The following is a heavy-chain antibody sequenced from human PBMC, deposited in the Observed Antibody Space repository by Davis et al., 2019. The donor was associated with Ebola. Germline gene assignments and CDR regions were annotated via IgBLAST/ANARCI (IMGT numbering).Heavy chain of an antibody. CDR3: ARGQSGYYSFFSWFDP. CDR1: GYTFTNYG. Sequence: AASVKVSCKASGYTFTNYGISWVRQAPGQGLEWMGWISAYNGNTKYAQKLQGRVTMTTDTSTSTAYMELRSLRSDDTAVYYCARGQSGYYSFFSWFDPWGQGTLVTVSS. CDR2: ISAYNGNT. D-gene: IGHD3-22*01. V-gene: IGHV1-18*01. J-gene: IGHJ5*02.